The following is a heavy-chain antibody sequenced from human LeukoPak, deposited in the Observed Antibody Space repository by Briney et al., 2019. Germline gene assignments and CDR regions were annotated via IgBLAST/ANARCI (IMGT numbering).Heavy chain of an antibody. D-gene: IGHD6-13*01. J-gene: IGHJ4*02. V-gene: IGHV1-18*01. CDR3: AREAAAAGTPHFDY. CDR1: GYTFTSYD. CDR2: ISAYNGNS. Sequence: ASVKVSCKAFGYTFTSYDISWVRQAPGQGLEWMGWISAYNGNSNYAQKLQGRVTMTTDTSTSTAYMELRSLRSDDTAVYYCAREAAAAGTPHFDYWGQGTLVTVSS.